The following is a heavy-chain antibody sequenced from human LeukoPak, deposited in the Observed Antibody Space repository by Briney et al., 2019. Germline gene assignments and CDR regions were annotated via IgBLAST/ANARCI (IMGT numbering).Heavy chain of an antibody. V-gene: IGHV3-30*18. CDR1: GFTFRSYG. Sequence: GGSLRLSCAASGFTFRSYGMHWVRQAPGKGLEWVAVISYDGSNKYYADSVKGRFTISRDNSKNTLYLQMNSLRAEDTAVYYCAKDPQAAAVAGPDYWGQGTLVTVSS. CDR3: AKDPQAAAVAGPDY. J-gene: IGHJ4*02. CDR2: ISYDGSNK. D-gene: IGHD6-19*01.